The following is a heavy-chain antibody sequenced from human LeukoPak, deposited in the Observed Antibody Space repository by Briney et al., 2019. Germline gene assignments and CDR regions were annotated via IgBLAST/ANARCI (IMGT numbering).Heavy chain of an antibody. CDR3: AKDLVGSSVIVVVNYYFDY. J-gene: IGHJ4*02. D-gene: IGHD3-22*01. CDR1: GFTFSGYA. Sequence: GGSLRLSCAASGFTFSGYAMHWVRQAPGKGLEWLALISYDGNIYDYEDSVKGRFTISRDNSKNTLYLQMNSLRAEDTAVYYCAKDLVGSSVIVVVNYYFDYWGQGTLVTVSS. CDR2: ISYDGNIY. V-gene: IGHV3-30*18.